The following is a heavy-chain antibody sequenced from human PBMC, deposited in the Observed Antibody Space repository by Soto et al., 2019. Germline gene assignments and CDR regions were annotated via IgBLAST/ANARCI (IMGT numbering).Heavy chain of an antibody. J-gene: IGHJ6*02. D-gene: IGHD3-16*01. CDR1: GGSISSGGYS. V-gene: IGHV4-30-2*01. CDR3: ARDPPGPAPRWGV. CDR2: IYPTGKT. Sequence: TLSLTCAVSGGSISSGGYSWSGIRQTPGKGLEWIGYIYPTGKTYYNPSLENRVTISIDTSKNQFSLQLTSVTAADTAVYYCARDPPGPAPRWGVWGHGTTVTVSS.